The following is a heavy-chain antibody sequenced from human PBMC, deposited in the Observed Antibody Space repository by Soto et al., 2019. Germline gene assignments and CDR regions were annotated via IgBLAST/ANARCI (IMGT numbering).Heavy chain of an antibody. Sequence: EVQLVESGGGLVQPGGSLRLSCAASGFTFSSYWMSWVRQAPGKGLEWVANIKQDGSEKYYVDSVKGRLTISRDNAKNSLYLQMNSLRAEDTAVYYCARLYDYIWGSYRYLYFDYWGQGTLVTVSS. CDR3: ARLYDYIWGSYRYLYFDY. CDR2: IKQDGSEK. V-gene: IGHV3-7*01. D-gene: IGHD3-16*02. J-gene: IGHJ4*02. CDR1: GFTFSSYW.